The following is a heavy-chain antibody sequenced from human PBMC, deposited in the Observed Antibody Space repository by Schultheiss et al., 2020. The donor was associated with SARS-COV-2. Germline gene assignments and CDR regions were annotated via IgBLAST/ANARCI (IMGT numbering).Heavy chain of an antibody. CDR3: ARDGYSYGTFGY. J-gene: IGHJ4*02. CDR2: ISYSGST. CDR1: GGSISSTTYY. V-gene: IGHV4-61*01. D-gene: IGHD5-18*01. Sequence: SETLSLTCTVSGGSISSTTYYWGWIRQPPGKGLEWIGYISYSGSTNYNPSLKSRVTVSVDTSKNQFSLKLRSVTPADTAVYFCARDGYSYGTFGYWGQGTLVTVSS.